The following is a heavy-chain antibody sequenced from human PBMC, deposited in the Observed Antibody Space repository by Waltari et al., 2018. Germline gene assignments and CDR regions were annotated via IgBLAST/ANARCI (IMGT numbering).Heavy chain of an antibody. V-gene: IGHV4-39*01. D-gene: IGHD6-19*01. J-gene: IGHJ4*02. CDR2: IYYSGST. CDR1: GGSISSSSYS. Sequence: QLQLQESGPGLVKPSETLSLTCTVSGGSISSSSYSWGWIRQPPGKGLEWIGSIYYSGSTYYNPSLKSRVTISVDTSKNQFSLKLSSVTAADTAVYYCARQGSGWYYFDYWCQGTLVTVSS. CDR3: ARQGSGWYYFDY.